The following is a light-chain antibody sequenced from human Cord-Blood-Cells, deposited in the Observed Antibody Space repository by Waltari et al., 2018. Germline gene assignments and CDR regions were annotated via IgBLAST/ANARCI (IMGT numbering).Light chain of an antibody. J-gene: IGKJ2*01. V-gene: IGKV1-39*01. CDR1: QSISSY. CDR3: QQSYSTPYT. CDR2: AAS. Sequence: DIQMTQSPSSLSASLGDRVNITFRASQSISSYLNWYQQKPGQAPKLLIYAASSLQSGVPSRFSGSGSGTDFTLTISSLQPEDFATYYCQQSYSTPYTFGQGTKLEIK.